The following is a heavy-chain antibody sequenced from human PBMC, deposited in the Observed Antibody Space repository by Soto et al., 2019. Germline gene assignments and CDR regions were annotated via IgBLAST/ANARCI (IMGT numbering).Heavy chain of an antibody. V-gene: IGHV3-7*03. J-gene: IGHJ4*02. D-gene: IGHD1-7*01. CDR1: GFTFSSYW. Sequence: PGGSLRLSCAASGFTFSSYWMSWVRQAPGKGLEWVANIKQDGSEKYYVDSVKGRFTISRDNAKNSLYLQMSRLRAEDTAVYYCARDLGWNSHRNFDYWGQGTLVTVSS. CDR2: IKQDGSEK. CDR3: ARDLGWNSHRNFDY.